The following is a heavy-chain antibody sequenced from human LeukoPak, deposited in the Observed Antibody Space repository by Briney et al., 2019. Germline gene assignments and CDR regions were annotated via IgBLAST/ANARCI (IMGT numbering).Heavy chain of an antibody. CDR2: IYTSGST. Sequence: PSETLSLTCTVSGGSINSYYWNWIRQPAGKGLEWIGRIYTSGSTNYNPSLKGRVTMSVDTSKNQFSLKLRSVTAADTAVYYCARDSRWWDYDPNSYYFDYWGQGTLVTVSS. J-gene: IGHJ4*02. V-gene: IGHV4-4*07. CDR1: GGSINSYY. CDR3: ARDSRWWDYDPNSYYFDY. D-gene: IGHD4-17*01.